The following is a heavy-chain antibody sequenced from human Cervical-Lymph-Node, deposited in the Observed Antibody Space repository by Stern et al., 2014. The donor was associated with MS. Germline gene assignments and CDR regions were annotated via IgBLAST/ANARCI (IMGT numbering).Heavy chain of an antibody. CDR3: ATDRDDFRSGYSAPSKGYGLDV. CDR2: FDPEDGET. CDR1: GYTLTELS. Sequence: VKLVESGAAVQKPGASVKVSCKVSGYTLTELSMHWVRQAPGKGLEWMGGFDPEDGETIYAQKFQGRVTMTEDTSTDTAYMELSSLRSEDTAVYYCATDRDDFRSGYSAPSKGYGLDVWGQGTTVTVTS. V-gene: IGHV1-24*01. D-gene: IGHD3-3*01. J-gene: IGHJ6*02.